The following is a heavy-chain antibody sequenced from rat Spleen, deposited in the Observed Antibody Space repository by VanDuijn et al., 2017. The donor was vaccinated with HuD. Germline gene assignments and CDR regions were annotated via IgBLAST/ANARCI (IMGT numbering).Heavy chain of an antibody. D-gene: IGHD4-3*01. V-gene: IGHV4-2*01. Sequence: EVKLVESGGGLVQPGRSLKLSCAASGFNFNDYWMGWVRQAPGKGLKWIGEINEDGSTTNYIPSLMEKLTMSRDNAQNTLYLQMTNLGSEDTAIYYCAREGMRGTGTYLDYWGQGVLVTVSS. CDR3: AREGMRGTGTYLDY. CDR1: GFNFNDYW. J-gene: IGHJ2*01. CDR2: INEDGSTT.